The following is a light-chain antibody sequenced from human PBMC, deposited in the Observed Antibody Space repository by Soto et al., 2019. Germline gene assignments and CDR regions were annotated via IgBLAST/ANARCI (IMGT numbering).Light chain of an antibody. CDR3: QQLNSYPLT. Sequence: DIQLTQSPSFLSASVGDRVTITCRASQGISSYLAWYDQKPGKAPKLLIYTASTLQSAVPSRFSGSGSGTEFTLTISSLQPEDFATYYGQQLNSYPLTFGGGTKVEIK. J-gene: IGKJ4*01. CDR2: TAS. V-gene: IGKV1-9*01. CDR1: QGISSY.